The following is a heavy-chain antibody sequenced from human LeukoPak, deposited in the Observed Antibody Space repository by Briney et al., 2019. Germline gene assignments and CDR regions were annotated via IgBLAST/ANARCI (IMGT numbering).Heavy chain of an antibody. CDR2: ISYDGSNK. Sequence: GGSLRLSYAASGFTFTNFGLHWVRQAPGKGLEWVAVISYDGSNKYYADSVKGRFTISRDNSKNTLYLQMNSLRAEDTAVYYCAKDNIAAAGGFDYWGQGTLVTVSS. J-gene: IGHJ4*02. V-gene: IGHV3-30*18. CDR3: AKDNIAAAGGFDY. CDR1: GFTFTNFG. D-gene: IGHD6-13*01.